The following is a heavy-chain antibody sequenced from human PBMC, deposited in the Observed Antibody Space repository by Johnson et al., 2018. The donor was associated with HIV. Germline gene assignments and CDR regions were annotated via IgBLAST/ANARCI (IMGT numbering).Heavy chain of an antibody. V-gene: IGHV3-9*01. CDR3: AKDRWLRLPGAEFFCDI. D-gene: IGHD5-12*01. CDR2: ISWNSGSI. Sequence: VQLVESGGGLVQPGRSLRLSCAASGFTFDDYAMHWVRQAPGKGLEWVSGISWNSGSIGYVDSVKGRFTISRDNAKNSLYLQMNSLRAGDTAVYYCAKDRWLRLPGAEFFCDIWGQGTMVTVSS. J-gene: IGHJ3*02. CDR1: GFTFDDYA.